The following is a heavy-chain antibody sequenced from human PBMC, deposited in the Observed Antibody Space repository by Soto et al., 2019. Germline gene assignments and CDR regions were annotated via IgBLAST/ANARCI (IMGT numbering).Heavy chain of an antibody. D-gene: IGHD3-16*01. Sequence: PGGSLRLSCAASGFTFSSYGMHWVRQAPGKGLEWVAVISYDGSNKYYADSVKGRFTISRDNSKNTLYLQMNSLRAEDTAVYYCAKDLGVFYRALDYWGQGTLVTVSS. CDR2: ISYDGSNK. CDR1: GFTFSSYG. CDR3: AKDLGVFYRALDY. J-gene: IGHJ4*02. V-gene: IGHV3-30*18.